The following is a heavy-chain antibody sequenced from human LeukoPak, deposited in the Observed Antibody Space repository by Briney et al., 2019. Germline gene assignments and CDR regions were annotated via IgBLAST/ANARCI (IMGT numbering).Heavy chain of an antibody. D-gene: IGHD6-6*01. CDR3: AREFNSSGSGFDP. J-gene: IGHJ5*02. Sequence: ASVKVACKASGYTFTNYDINWVRQATGQGLEWMGWMNPHSGYNGYAQKFQGRVTMTRNTSISTAYMELSSLTSDDTAVYFCAREFNSSGSGFDPWGQGTLVTVSS. CDR2: MNPHSGYN. CDR1: GYTFTNYD. V-gene: IGHV1-8*01.